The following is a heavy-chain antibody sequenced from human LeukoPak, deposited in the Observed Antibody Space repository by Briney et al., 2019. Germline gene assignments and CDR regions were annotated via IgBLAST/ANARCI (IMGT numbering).Heavy chain of an antibody. CDR3: ARSQTAMVTFDY. J-gene: IGHJ4*02. CDR1: GGSISSGDYY. CDR2: IYYSGST. D-gene: IGHD5-18*01. V-gene: IGHV4-30-4*08. Sequence: SETLSLTRTVSGGSISSGDYYWSWIRQPPAKGLEWIGYIYYSGSTYYNPSLKSRVTISVDTSKNQFSLKLSSVTAADTAVYYCARSQTAMVTFDYWGQGTLVTVSS.